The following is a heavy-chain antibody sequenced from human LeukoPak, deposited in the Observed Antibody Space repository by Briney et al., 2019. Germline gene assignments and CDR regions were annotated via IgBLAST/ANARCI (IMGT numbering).Heavy chain of an antibody. Sequence: SETLSLTCTVSGGSISSSSYYWGWIRQPPGKGLEWIGSIYYSGSTYYNPSLKSRVTISVDTSKNQFSLKLSSVTAADTAVYYCARMRSYYDSSGYSSDFDYWGQGTLVTVSS. J-gene: IGHJ4*02. V-gene: IGHV4-39*07. CDR2: IYYSGST. D-gene: IGHD3-22*01. CDR1: GGSISSSSYY. CDR3: ARMRSYYDSSGYSSDFDY.